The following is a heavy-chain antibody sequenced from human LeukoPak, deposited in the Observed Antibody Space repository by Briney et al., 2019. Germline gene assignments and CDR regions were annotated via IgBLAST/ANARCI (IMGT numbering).Heavy chain of an antibody. Sequence: PSETLSLTCTVSGVSISNGGYYWSWIRQHPGKGLEWIGYIYYSGSTYYNPSLKSRVNISVDTSKNQFSLELSSVPAADTAVYYCARDSAAAGLTGPNWFDPWGQGTLVTVSS. V-gene: IGHV4-31*03. D-gene: IGHD6-13*01. CDR3: ARDSAAAGLTGPNWFDP. CDR1: GVSISNGGYY. CDR2: IYYSGST. J-gene: IGHJ5*02.